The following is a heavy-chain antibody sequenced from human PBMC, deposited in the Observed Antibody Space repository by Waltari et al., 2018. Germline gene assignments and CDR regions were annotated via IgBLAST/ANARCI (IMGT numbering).Heavy chain of an antibody. Sequence: EVQLVESGGGLIQPGGSLRLSCAASGFTVSSNYMSWTRQAPGTGLEWVSVIYSGGSTYYADSVKGRFTISRDNSKNTLYLQMNSLRAEDTAVYYCARENWNRYYFDYWGQGTMVTVSS. V-gene: IGHV3-53*01. J-gene: IGHJ4*02. CDR3: ARENWNRYYFDY. CDR2: IYSGGST. D-gene: IGHD1-1*01. CDR1: GFTVSSNY.